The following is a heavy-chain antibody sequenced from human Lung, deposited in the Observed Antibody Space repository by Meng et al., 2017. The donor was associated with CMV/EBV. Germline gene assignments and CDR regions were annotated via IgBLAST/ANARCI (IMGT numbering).Heavy chain of an antibody. J-gene: IGHJ4*02. CDR3: AKDRIAARRGYFDY. Sequence: GESLMTSCAASGFTFSSYGMHWVRQAPGKGLEWVAFIRYDGSNKYYADSVKGRFTISRDNSKNTLYLQMNSLRAEDTAVYYCAKDRIAARRGYFDYWGQGXLVTVSS. CDR1: GFTFSSYG. D-gene: IGHD6-6*01. V-gene: IGHV3-30*02. CDR2: IRYDGSNK.